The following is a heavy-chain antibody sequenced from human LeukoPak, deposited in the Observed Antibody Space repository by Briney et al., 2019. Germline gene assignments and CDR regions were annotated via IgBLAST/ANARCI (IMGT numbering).Heavy chain of an antibody. CDR1: GYTFTSYY. CDR2: INPSGGST. J-gene: IGHJ4*02. D-gene: IGHD6-6*01. Sequence: GASVTVSCKASGYTFTSYYMHWVRQAPGQGLEWMGIINPSGGSTNYAQKFQGRVTITTDMSTTTVYMQLSSLRSEDTAVYYCAREGPTTEHSSSSRFFDYWGQGTLVTVSS. V-gene: IGHV1-46*01. CDR3: AREGPTTEHSSSSRFFDY.